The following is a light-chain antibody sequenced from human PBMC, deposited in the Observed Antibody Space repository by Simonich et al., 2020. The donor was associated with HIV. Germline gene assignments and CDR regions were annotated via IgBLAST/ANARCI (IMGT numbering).Light chain of an antibody. Sequence: QSALTQPASVSGSPGQSITISCTGTSSDVGSYNLVSWYQQHPGKAPKLMIYEGSKRPSGVSNRFSGSKSGNTASLTISGLQAEDEADYYGCSYAGNYNWVFGGGTKLTVL. J-gene: IGLJ3*02. CDR1: SSDVGSYNL. V-gene: IGLV2-23*01. CDR3: CSYAGNYNWV. CDR2: EGS.